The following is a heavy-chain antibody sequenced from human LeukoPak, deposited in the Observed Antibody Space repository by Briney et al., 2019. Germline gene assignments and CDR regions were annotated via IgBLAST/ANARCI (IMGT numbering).Heavy chain of an antibody. CDR2: IWYDGSNK. CDR1: GFTFSSYG. Sequence: PGGSLRLSCAASGFTFSSYGMHWVRQAPGKGLEWVAVIWYDGSNKYYADSVKGRFTISRDNSKNTLYRQMNSLRAEDTAVYYCARGWYGSGLGMDVWGKGTTVTVSS. CDR3: ARGWYGSGLGMDV. J-gene: IGHJ6*04. D-gene: IGHD3-10*01. V-gene: IGHV3-33*01.